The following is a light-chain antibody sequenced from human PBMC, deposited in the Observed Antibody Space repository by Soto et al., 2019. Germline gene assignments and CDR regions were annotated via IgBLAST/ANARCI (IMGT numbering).Light chain of an antibody. V-gene: IGKV1-5*03. CDR1: QSISTW. J-gene: IGKJ3*01. CDR3: QQYDSYSFT. Sequence: DIQMTQSPSTLSASVGDRVTITCRANQSISTWLAWYQRKPGKAPKLLIYKASSLESGVPSRFSGSGSGTEFPLTISSLQPDDFATYYCQQYDSYSFTFGPGTKVDIK. CDR2: KAS.